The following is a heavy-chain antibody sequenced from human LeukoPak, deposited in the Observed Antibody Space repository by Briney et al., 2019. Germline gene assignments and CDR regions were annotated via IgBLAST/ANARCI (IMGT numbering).Heavy chain of an antibody. CDR3: ARANTIRTAFDI. CDR2: IRFDATNK. J-gene: IGHJ3*02. D-gene: IGHD3-3*01. CDR1: GFIFSGSG. Sequence: GGSLRLSCAASGFIFSGSGMHWVRQAPGKGLEWVCFIRFDATNKYYADSVKGRFTISRDNAKNTLYVQMNSLRVEDTAVYYCARANTIRTAFDICGQGTMVTVSS. V-gene: IGHV3-30*02.